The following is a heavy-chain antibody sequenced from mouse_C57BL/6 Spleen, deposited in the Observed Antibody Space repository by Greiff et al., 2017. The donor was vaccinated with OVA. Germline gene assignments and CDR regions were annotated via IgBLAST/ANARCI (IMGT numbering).Heavy chain of an antibody. D-gene: IGHD1-1*01. Sequence: QVQLQQSGAELVTPGASVKLSCKASGYTFTSYWMHWVKQRPGRGLEWIGRIDPNSGGTKYNEKFKSKATLTVDKPSSTAYMQLSSLTSEDSAVYYCARPFTTVVGNYFDYRGQGTTLTGSA. CDR2: IDPNSGGT. V-gene: IGHV1-72*01. CDR1: GYTFTSYW. J-gene: IGHJ2*01. CDR3: ARPFTTVVGNYFDY.